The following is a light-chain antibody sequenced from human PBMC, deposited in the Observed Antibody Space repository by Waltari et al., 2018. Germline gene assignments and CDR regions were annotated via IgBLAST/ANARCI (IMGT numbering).Light chain of an antibody. CDR3: QQYNSYSPWT. V-gene: IGKV1-5*03. CDR1: QSISSW. CDR2: KAS. J-gene: IGKJ1*01. Sequence: DIQMTQSPSTLSASVGDSVTIPCRASQSISSWLAWYQQKPGKARKLLIYKASSLESGVPSRFSGSGSGTEFTLTISSLQPDDFATYYCQQYNSYSPWTFGQGTKVEIK.